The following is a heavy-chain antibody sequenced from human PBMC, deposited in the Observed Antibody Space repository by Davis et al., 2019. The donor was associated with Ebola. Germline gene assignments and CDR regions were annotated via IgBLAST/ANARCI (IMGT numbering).Heavy chain of an antibody. CDR3: AHSSRYCSSTSCPSWFDP. D-gene: IGHD2-2*01. CDR1: GFSLSTGGMG. J-gene: IGHJ5*02. CDR2: IYWDDDK. Sequence: SGPTLVKPTQTLTLTCTFSGFSLSTGGMGVAWIRQPPGKALEWLALIYWDDDKRYSPSLKSRLTITKDTSKNQVVLTMTNMDPVDTGTYYCAHSSRYCSSTSCPSWFDPWGQGTLVTVSS. V-gene: IGHV2-5*02.